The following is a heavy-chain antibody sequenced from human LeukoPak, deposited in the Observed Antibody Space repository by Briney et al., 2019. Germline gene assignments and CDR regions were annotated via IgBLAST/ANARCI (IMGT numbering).Heavy chain of an antibody. J-gene: IGHJ4*02. CDR1: GFTFSSYA. CDR3: AKGAGGSSSPSDY. CDR2: ISGSGGST. D-gene: IGHD6-6*01. Sequence: PGGSLRLSCAASGFTFSSYAMRWVRQAPGKGLEWVSAISGSGGSTYYADSVKGRFTISRDNSKNTVYLQMSSLRAEDTAVYYCAKGAGGSSSPSDYWGQGTLVTVSS. V-gene: IGHV3-23*01.